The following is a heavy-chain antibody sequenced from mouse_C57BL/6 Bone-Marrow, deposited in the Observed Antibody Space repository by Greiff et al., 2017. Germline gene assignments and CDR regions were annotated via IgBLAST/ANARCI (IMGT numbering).Heavy chain of an antibody. CDR1: GFTFNTYA. Sequence: EVQLVESGGGLVQPKGSLKLSCAASGFTFNTYAMPWVRQAPGKGLEWVARIRSNSSNYAKYYADSVNGSFTISSDDSQSMLYLQMNNLKAEDTALYYGVREGVYGNPWYFDGWGTGTTVTVSS. V-gene: IGHV10-3*01. CDR3: VREGVYGNPWYFDG. CDR2: IRSNSSNYAK. D-gene: IGHD1-1*01. J-gene: IGHJ1*03.